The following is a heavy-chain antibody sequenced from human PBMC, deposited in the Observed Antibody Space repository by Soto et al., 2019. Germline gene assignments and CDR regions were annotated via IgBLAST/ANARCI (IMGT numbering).Heavy chain of an antibody. V-gene: IGHV3-9*01. CDR1: GFTFGEYA. Sequence: GGSLRLSCAASGFTFGEYAMHWVRRPPGKGLEWVASITWNSDMIGYADSVRGRFTISRDNGENSLYLQMSSLRREDTALYYCAKVCYSYGFSAMHVCGLGTTVTVSS. J-gene: IGHJ6*02. D-gene: IGHD2-21*02. CDR2: ITWNSDMI. CDR3: AKVCYSYGFSAMHV.